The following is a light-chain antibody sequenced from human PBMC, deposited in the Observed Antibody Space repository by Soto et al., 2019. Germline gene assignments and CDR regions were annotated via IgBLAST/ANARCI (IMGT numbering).Light chain of an antibody. CDR2: DAS. CDR1: QSVRSY. CDR3: QQYGSSGGS. V-gene: IGKV3-20*01. Sequence: LTQSPCSLSLSPGERATISCRASQSVRSYLGWYQQKPGQAPRLLIYDASNRATGFPARFSGSGSATDFALTISRLEPEDFAVYYCQQYGSSGGSFGPGTKVDI. J-gene: IGKJ3*01.